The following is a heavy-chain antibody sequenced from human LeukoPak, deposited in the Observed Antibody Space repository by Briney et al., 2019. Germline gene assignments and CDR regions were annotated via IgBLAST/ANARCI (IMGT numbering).Heavy chain of an antibody. J-gene: IGHJ4*02. CDR2: ISWNSGSI. D-gene: IGHD3-10*01. V-gene: IGHV3-9*01. CDR1: GFTFDDYA. Sequence: PGRSLRLSCAASGFTFDDYAMHWVRQAPGKGLEWVSGISWNSGSIGYADSVKGRFTISRDNAKNSLYLQMNSLRAEDTALYYCARAGGSGSYYNSPDYWGQGTLVTVSS. CDR3: ARAGGSGSYYNSPDY.